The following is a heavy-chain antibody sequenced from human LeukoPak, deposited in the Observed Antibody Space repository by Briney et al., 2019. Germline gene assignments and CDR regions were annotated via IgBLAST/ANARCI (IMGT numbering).Heavy chain of an antibody. CDR3: ARPFYDFWSGFSNYDSFHI. Sequence: ASVKVSCKASGYTFTGYYIHWVRQAPGRGLEWMGWNSVYNDNTNYAQKFQGRVTMTTDTSTNTAYMELRSLTSDDTAVYYCARPFYDFWSGFSNYDSFHIWGQGTLVTVSS. J-gene: IGHJ3*02. CDR1: GYTFTGYY. D-gene: IGHD3-3*01. V-gene: IGHV1-18*04. CDR2: NSVYNDNT.